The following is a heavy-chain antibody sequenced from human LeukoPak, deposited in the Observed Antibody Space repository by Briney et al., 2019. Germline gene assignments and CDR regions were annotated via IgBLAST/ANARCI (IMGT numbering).Heavy chain of an antibody. D-gene: IGHD2-15*01. CDR1: GFTFSSYS. J-gene: IGHJ2*01. V-gene: IGHV3-23*01. Sequence: GGSLRLSCAASGFTFSSYSMNWVRQAPGKGLEWVSAISGSGNTTYFGDSVTGRFTISRDNPKNTVYLQMNSLSAEDTAVYYCAKGPAPYCSGGSCYSPHWYFDLWGRGTLVTVSS. CDR3: AKGPAPYCSGGSCYSPHWYFDL. CDR2: ISGSGNTT.